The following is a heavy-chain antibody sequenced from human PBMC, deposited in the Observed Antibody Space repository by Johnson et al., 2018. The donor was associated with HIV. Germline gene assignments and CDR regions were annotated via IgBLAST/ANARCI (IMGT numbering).Heavy chain of an antibody. Sequence: QMLLVESGGGVVQPGRSLRLSCAASGFTFSSYAMHWVRQAPGKGLEWVAVISYDGSNKYYADSVKGRYTISRDNSNNTLYVQMNSLRAEDTAVYYCATPQGWSTLDAFDIWGQGTMVTVSS. CDR1: GFTFSSYA. V-gene: IGHV3-30-3*01. CDR2: ISYDGSNK. J-gene: IGHJ3*02. CDR3: ATPQGWSTLDAFDI. D-gene: IGHD2-15*01.